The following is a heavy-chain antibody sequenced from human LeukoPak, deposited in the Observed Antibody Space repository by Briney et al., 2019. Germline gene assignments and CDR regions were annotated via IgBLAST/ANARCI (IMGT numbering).Heavy chain of an antibody. CDR3: ARDLSGDYYFDY. V-gene: IGHV3-21*01. J-gene: IGHJ4*02. CDR1: GFTCSSYS. D-gene: IGHD4-17*01. CDR2: ISSSSSYI. Sequence: PGGSLRLSCAASGFTCSSYSMNWVRQAPGKGLEWVSSISSSSSYIYYADSVKGRFTISRDNAKNSLYLQMNSLRAEDTAVYYCARDLSGDYYFDYWGQGTLVTVSS.